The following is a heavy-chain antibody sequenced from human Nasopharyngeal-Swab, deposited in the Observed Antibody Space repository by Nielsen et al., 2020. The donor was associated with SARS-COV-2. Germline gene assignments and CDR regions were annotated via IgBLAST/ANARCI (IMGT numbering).Heavy chain of an antibody. D-gene: IGHD6-19*01. V-gene: IGHV3-74*01. CDR3: VKYGSG. CDR1: GFSFSTYW. J-gene: IGHJ4*02. Sequence: GESLKISCAASGFSFSTYWMDWVRQAPGKGPEWVSRIHNDGRRTFYADLVKGRFTISRDNTKNTLYLQMNSLSAEDTALYYCVKYGSGWGQGTLVTVSS. CDR2: IHNDGRRT.